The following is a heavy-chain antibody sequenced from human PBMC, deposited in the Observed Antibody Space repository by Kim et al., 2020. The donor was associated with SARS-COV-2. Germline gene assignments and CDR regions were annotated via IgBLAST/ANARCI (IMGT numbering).Heavy chain of an antibody. CDR3: AKDRGGSEDYYYYGMDV. D-gene: IGHD1-26*01. CDR1: GFTFDDYA. V-gene: IGHV3-43*02. CDR2: ISGDGGST. J-gene: IGHJ6*02. Sequence: GGSLRLSCAASGFTFDDYAMHWVRQAPGKGLEWVSLISGDGGSTYYADSVKGRFTISRDNSKNSLYLQMNSLRTEDTALYYCAKDRGGSEDYYYYGMDVWGQGTTVTVSS.